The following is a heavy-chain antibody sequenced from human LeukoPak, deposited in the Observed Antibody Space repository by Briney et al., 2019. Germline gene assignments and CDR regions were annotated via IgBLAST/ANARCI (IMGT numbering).Heavy chain of an antibody. D-gene: IGHD3-22*01. J-gene: IGHJ5*02. V-gene: IGHV4-39*07. CDR3: ARDWAYFYDGSGYRGKYCFDP. CDR2: IHYSGST. CDR1: GGSIISSIYY. Sequence: PSETLSLTCTVSGGSIISSIYYWGWIRQPPGKGLEWIGSIHYSGSTYYNPSLKSRVTISVDTSKNQFSLKLSSVTAADTAVYHCARDWAYFYDGSGYRGKYCFDPWGQGTLVTVSS.